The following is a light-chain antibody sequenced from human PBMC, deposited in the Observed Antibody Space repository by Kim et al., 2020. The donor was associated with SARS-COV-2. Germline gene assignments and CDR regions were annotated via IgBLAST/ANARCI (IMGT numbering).Light chain of an antibody. V-gene: IGKV1-9*01. CDR3: QQLNSYPWT. CDR2: AAS. J-gene: IGKJ1*01. Sequence: DIQLNQSPSFLSASVGDRVTITCRASQGISSYLVWYQQKPGKAPKLLIYAASTLQSGVPSRFSGTGSGTEFTLTINSLQPEDFATYSCQQLNSYPWTFGQGTKVEIK. CDR1: QGISSY.